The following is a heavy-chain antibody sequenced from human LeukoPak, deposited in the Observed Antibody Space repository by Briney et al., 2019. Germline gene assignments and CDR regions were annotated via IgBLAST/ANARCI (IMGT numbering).Heavy chain of an antibody. J-gene: IGHJ4*02. CDR3: ARHGDCSSTSCYVGGADY. D-gene: IGHD2-2*01. Sequence: GESLKISCKGSGYSFTSYWIGWVRQMPGKGLEWMGIIYPGDSDTRYSPSFQGQVTISADKSISTAYLQWSSLKASDTAMYYCARHGDCSSTSCYVGGADYRGQGTLVTVSS. V-gene: IGHV5-51*01. CDR2: IYPGDSDT. CDR1: GYSFTSYW.